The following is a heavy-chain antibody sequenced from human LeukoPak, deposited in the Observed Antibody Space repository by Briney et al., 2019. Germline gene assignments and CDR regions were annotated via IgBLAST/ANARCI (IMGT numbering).Heavy chain of an antibody. CDR2: IIPIFGTA. CDR1: GGTFSSYA. J-gene: IGHJ4*02. Sequence: GASVKVSCTASGGTFSSYAISWVRQAPGQGLEWMGGIIPIFGTANYAQKFQGRVTITADKSTSTAYMELSSLRSEDTAVYYCARDSRLYGDYAKPFLEPDYWGQGTLVTVSS. CDR3: ARDSRLYGDYAKPFLEPDY. V-gene: IGHV1-69*06. D-gene: IGHD4-17*01.